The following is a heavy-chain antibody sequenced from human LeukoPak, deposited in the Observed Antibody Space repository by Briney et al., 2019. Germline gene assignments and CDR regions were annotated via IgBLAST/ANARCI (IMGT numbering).Heavy chain of an antibody. CDR3: AKRSSTVAEGY. Sequence: QSGGSLRLSCAASGFTFSSYGMHWVRQAPGKGLEWVAVISYDGSNKYYADSVKGRFTISRDNSKNTLYLQMNSLRAEDTAIYYCAKRSSTVAEGYWGQGTLVTVSS. D-gene: IGHD6-19*01. CDR2: ISYDGSNK. V-gene: IGHV3-30*18. CDR1: GFTFSSYG. J-gene: IGHJ4*02.